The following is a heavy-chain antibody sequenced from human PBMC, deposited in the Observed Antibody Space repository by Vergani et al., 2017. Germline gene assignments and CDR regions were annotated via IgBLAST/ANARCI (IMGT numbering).Heavy chain of an antibody. V-gene: IGHV3-30*18. CDR2: ISYDGSNK. J-gene: IGHJ4*02. CDR3: AKAPIVATTHFDY. D-gene: IGHD5-12*01. CDR1: GFTFSSYG. Sequence: QVQLVESGGGVVQPGRSLRLSCAASGFTFSSYGMHWVRQAPGKGLEWVAVISYDGSNKYYADSVKGRFTISRDNSKNTLYLQMNSLRAEDTAVYYCAKAPIVATTHFDYWGQGTLVTVSS.